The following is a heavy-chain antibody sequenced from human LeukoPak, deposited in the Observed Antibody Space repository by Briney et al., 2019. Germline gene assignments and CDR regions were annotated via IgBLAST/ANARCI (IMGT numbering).Heavy chain of an antibody. V-gene: IGHV3-7*03. Sequence: PGGSLRLSCAASGFTFSSYWMNWVRQAPGRGPEWVANVNRDGSETYYLDSVKGRFTISKDNAKNSLYLQMNSLRAEDTALYHCARNNGMDVWGQGTTVIVSS. J-gene: IGHJ6*02. CDR1: GFTFSSYW. CDR3: ARNNGMDV. CDR2: VNRDGSET.